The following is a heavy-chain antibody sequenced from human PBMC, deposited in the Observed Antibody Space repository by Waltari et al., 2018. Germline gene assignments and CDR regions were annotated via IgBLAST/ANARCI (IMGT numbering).Heavy chain of an antibody. CDR3: ARDFESRGYDI. V-gene: IGHV7-4-1*02. D-gene: IGHD3-22*01. J-gene: IGHJ3*02. CDR1: GYTFTTYG. Sequence: QVQLVQSGSELKKPGASVTVSCKASGYTFTTYGINWVRQAPGQGLEWLGWINTDSGNPTYAQGFTGRLVFSLDTSVNTAFLQISSLKADDSAIYYCARDFESRGYDIWGQGTMVTVSS. CDR2: INTDSGNP.